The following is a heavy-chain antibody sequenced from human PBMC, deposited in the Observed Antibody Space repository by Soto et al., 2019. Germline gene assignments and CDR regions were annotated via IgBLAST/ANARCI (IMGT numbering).Heavy chain of an antibody. J-gene: IGHJ4*02. CDR1: GYSFTGYY. CDR2: INPNSGGT. D-gene: IGHD3-22*01. CDR3: ASGKTYDSSVGYFDY. V-gene: IGHV1-2*02. Sequence: GASVKVSCKSSGYSFTGYYMHWVRQAPGQGLEWMGWINPNSGGTNYAQKFQGRVTMTRDTSISTAYMELNSLRAEDTAVYYCASGKTYDSSVGYFDYWGQGTLVTVSS.